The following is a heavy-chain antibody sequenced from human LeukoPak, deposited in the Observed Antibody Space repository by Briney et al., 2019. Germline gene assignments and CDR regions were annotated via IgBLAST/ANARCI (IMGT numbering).Heavy chain of an antibody. Sequence: SVKVSCKASGYTFTSYGISWVRQAPGQGLEWMGGIIPVFGTANYAQKFQGRVTITADESTSTAYMELSSLRSEDTAVYYCAREIVVVPAAMPIHTYYYYHMDVWGKGTTVTVSS. V-gene: IGHV1-69*13. CDR3: AREIVVVPAAMPIHTYYYYHMDV. J-gene: IGHJ6*03. D-gene: IGHD2-2*01. CDR1: GYTFTSYG. CDR2: IIPVFGTA.